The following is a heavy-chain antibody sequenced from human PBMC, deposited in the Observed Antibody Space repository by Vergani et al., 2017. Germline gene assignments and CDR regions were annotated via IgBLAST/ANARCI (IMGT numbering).Heavy chain of an antibody. CDR2: IRYDGSNK. CDR3: ARDTYYYDSGNDAFDI. J-gene: IGHJ3*02. V-gene: IGHV3-30*02. CDR1: GFTFSSYG. D-gene: IGHD3-22*01. Sequence: VQLVESGGGLVKPGGSLRLSCAASGFTFSSYGMHWVRQAPGKGLEWVAFIRYDGSNKYYADSVKGRFTISRDNAKNSLYLQMNSLRAEDTAVYYCARDTYYYDSGNDAFDIWGQGTMVTVSS.